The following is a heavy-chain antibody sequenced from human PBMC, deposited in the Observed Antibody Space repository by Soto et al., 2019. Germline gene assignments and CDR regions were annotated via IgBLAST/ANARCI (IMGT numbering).Heavy chain of an antibody. CDR1: GFTFSSYA. CDR2: ISGSGGST. Sequence: GGSLRLSCAASGFTFSSYAMSWGRQAPGQGLEWVSAISGSGGSTYYADSVKGRFTISRDNSKNTLYLQMNSLRAEDTAVYYCAKSPSELPYYFDYWGQGTLVTVPS. D-gene: IGHD1-26*01. CDR3: AKSPSELPYYFDY. V-gene: IGHV3-23*01. J-gene: IGHJ4*02.